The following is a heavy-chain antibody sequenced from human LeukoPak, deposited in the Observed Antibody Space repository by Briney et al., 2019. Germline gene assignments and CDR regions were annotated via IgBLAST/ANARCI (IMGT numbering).Heavy chain of an antibody. CDR2: INHSGST. J-gene: IGHJ6*02. CDR1: GGSFSGYY. D-gene: IGHD3-22*01. CDR3: ARFYDSSGYLSLYYYGMDV. V-gene: IGHV4-34*01. Sequence: PSETLSLTCAVCGGSFSGYYWSLIRQPPGKGLEWIGEINHSGSTNYNPSLKSRVTISVDTSKNQFSLKLSSVTAADTAVYYCARFYDSSGYLSLYYYGMDVWGQGTTVTVSS.